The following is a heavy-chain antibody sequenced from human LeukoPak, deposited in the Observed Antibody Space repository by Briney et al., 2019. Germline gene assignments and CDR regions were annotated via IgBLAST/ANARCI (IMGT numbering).Heavy chain of an antibody. CDR1: GYTLTELS. V-gene: IGHV1-24*01. CDR2: FDPEDGET. J-gene: IGHJ6*03. Sequence: ASVKVSCKASGYTLTELSMHWVRQAPGKGLEWMGGFDPEDGETIYAQKFQGRVTMTEDTSTDTAYMELSSLRSEDTAVYYCATPGPNYYYYMDVWGKGTTVTVSS. CDR3: ATPGPNYYYYMDV.